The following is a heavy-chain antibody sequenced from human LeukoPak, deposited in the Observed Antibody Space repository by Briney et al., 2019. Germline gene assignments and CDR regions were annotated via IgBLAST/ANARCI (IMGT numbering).Heavy chain of an antibody. D-gene: IGHD6-6*01. Sequence: GASVKVSCKASGYTFTTYGISWVRLAPGQGLEWMGWISAYNGNTNYAQQFQGRVTMTTDTSMSTAYMELRSLRSDDTDVYYCARDLIAVRPGWFDPWGQGSLVTVSS. CDR3: ARDLIAVRPGWFDP. CDR1: GYTFTTYG. CDR2: ISAYNGNT. J-gene: IGHJ5*02. V-gene: IGHV1-18*01.